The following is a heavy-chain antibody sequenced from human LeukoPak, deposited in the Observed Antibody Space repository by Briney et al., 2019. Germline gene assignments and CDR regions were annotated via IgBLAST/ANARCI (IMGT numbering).Heavy chain of an antibody. Sequence: GGSLRLSCAASGFTFSSYAMSWVRQAPGKGLEWVSAISGSGGSTYYADSVKGRFTISGDNSKNTLYLQMNSLRAEDTAVYYCAERRDFWSGYDYWGQGTLVTVSS. V-gene: IGHV3-23*01. CDR2: ISGSGGST. CDR3: AERRDFWSGYDY. D-gene: IGHD3-3*01. CDR1: GFTFSSYA. J-gene: IGHJ4*02.